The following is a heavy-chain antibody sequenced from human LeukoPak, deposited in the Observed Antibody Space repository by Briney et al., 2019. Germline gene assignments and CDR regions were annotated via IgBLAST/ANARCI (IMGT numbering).Heavy chain of an antibody. J-gene: IGHJ4*02. D-gene: IGHD2-21*02. CDR2: IWYDGSNQ. Sequence: GGSLRLSCAASGFPFSGSGMHWVRQAPGKGLEWVAIIWYDGSNQYCADSVKGRFTISRDNSKNTVDLQMNSLRAEDTAVYFCAKDKDTPATAQPQRGYFESWGQGTLVTVSS. CDR1: GFPFSGSG. V-gene: IGHV3-33*06. CDR3: AKDKDTPATAQPQRGYFES.